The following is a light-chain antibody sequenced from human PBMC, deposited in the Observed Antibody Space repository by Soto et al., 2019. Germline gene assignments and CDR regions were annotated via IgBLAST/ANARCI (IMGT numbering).Light chain of an antibody. V-gene: IGKV1-17*01. CDR3: LQHNNYLTWT. CDR2: AAS. J-gene: IGKJ1*01. CDR1: QGIRND. Sequence: DIQMPQSPSSLSASVGDRVTITCRASQGIRNDLGWYQQKPGKAPKRLIYAASSLQSGVPSRFSGSRSGTQFTLTISSLQPEDFAAYYCLQHNNYLTWTFGQGTKVEIK.